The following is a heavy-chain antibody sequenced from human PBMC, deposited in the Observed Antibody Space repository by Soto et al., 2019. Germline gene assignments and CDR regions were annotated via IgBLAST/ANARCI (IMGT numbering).Heavy chain of an antibody. Sequence: QITLKESGPTLVKPTQTLTLTCTFSGFSLSSIGVGVGWIRQPPGKALERLALIYWDDDKRYSPSQKSRLTISKDTSKNQVVLTMTNMDPVDTATYYCAHSPKPAVTTSAEFFKHWGQGTLVTVSS. J-gene: IGHJ1*01. CDR3: AHSPKPAVTTSAEFFKH. CDR2: IYWDDDK. V-gene: IGHV2-5*02. CDR1: GFSLSSIGVG. D-gene: IGHD4-17*01.